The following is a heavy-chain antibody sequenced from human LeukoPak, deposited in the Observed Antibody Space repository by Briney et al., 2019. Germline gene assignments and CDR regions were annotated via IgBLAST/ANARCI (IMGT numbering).Heavy chain of an antibody. V-gene: IGHV4-4*02. CDR1: GGSIRSSNW. CDR3: ARVGRYCSSTSCYTPLGRKKNAFDI. J-gene: IGHJ3*02. CDR2: IYHSGST. D-gene: IGHD2-2*02. Sequence: SETLSLTCAVSGGSIRSSNWWSWVRQPPGKGREWTGEIYHSGSTNYNPSLKSRVTISVDKSKNQFSLKLSSVTAADTAVYYCARVGRYCSSTSCYTPLGRKKNAFDIWGQGTMVTVSS.